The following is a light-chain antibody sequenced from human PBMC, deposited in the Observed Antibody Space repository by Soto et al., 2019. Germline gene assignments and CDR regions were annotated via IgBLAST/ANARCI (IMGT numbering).Light chain of an antibody. CDR3: QQYSNWPPWT. V-gene: IGKV3-15*01. Sequence: EIVMTQSPATLSLSPGERATLSCRASQSVSSNLAWYQQKPGQAPRLLIYGASTRATGIPARFSGSGSGTEFILTIKSLQSEDFAVYYCQQYSNWPPWTFGQGTKVEIK. CDR2: GAS. CDR1: QSVSSN. J-gene: IGKJ1*01.